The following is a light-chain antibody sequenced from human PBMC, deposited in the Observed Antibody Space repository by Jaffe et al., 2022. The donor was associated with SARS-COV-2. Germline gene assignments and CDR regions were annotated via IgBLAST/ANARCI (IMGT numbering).Light chain of an antibody. J-gene: IGKJ1*01. CDR1: QSLNSY. CDR2: DAS. CDR3: QQSYSTPPT. Sequence: DIQMTQSPSSLSASVGDRVTITCRASQSLNSYLNWYQQKPGKAPKLLIYDASSLQSGVPSRFSGSGSGTEWTLTISSLQPEDFATYYCQQSYSTPPTFGQGTKVEIK. V-gene: IGKV1-39*01.